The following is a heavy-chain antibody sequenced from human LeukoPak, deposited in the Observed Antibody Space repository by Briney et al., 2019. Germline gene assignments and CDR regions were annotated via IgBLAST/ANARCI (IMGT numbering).Heavy chain of an antibody. Sequence: GGSLRLSCAASGFTFSSYEMTWVRQAPGKGLEWVSYISSSGSTIYYADSVKGRFTISRDNAKNSLYLQMNSLRAEDTAVYYCARVHGVYYYGMDVWGQGTTVTVSS. D-gene: IGHD4-17*01. CDR1: GFTFSSYE. J-gene: IGHJ6*02. V-gene: IGHV3-48*03. CDR2: ISSSGSTI. CDR3: ARVHGVYYYGMDV.